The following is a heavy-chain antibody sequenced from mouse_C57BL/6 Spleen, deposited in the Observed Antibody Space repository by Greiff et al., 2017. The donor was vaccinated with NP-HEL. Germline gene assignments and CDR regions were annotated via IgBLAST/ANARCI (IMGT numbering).Heavy chain of an antibody. CDR2: ISSGGDYI. CDR1: GFTFSSYA. Sequence: DVMLVESGEGLVKPGGSLKLSCAASGFTFSSYAMSWVRQTPEKRLEWVAYISSGGDYIYYADTVKGRFTISRDNARNTLYLQMSSLKSEDTAMYYCTRGNPYFDYWGQGTTLTVSS. J-gene: IGHJ2*01. V-gene: IGHV5-9-1*02. CDR3: TRGNPYFDY.